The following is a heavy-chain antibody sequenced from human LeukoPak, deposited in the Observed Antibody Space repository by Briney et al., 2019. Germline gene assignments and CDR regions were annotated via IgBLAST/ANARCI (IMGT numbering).Heavy chain of an antibody. J-gene: IGHJ4*02. V-gene: IGHV4-34*01. CDR3: ARGGGWLQRDFDY. CDR2: INDSGST. D-gene: IGHD5-24*01. Sequence: SETLSLTCAVYGVSFSGYYWSWIRQPPVKGREWMGGINDSGSTNYNPSLKSRVTISVDKSKTQFYLKLSSLTAADTAVYYCARGGGWLQRDFDYWGQGTLVTVSS. CDR1: GVSFSGYY.